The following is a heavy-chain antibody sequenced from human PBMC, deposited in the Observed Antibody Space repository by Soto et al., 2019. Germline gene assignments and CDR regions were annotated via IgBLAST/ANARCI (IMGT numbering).Heavy chain of an antibody. D-gene: IGHD6-19*01. CDR3: ATGSRPISGAVGGTPPNLHY. J-gene: IGHJ4*02. CDR1: TSTFSHAW. V-gene: IGHV3-15*07. Sequence: EVQLVESGGGLVKPGGSLRLSCTASTSTFSHAWMYWVRQAPGKGLEWVGRIKSKPDGGTTDNAAPVKGRFTISRDDSRNTLYLQMNSLQTEDTAVYYCATGSRPISGAVGGTPPNLHYWGQGTLVTVSS. CDR2: IKSKPDGGTT.